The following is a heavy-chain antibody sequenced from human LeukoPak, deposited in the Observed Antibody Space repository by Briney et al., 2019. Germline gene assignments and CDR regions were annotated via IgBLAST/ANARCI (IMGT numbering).Heavy chain of an antibody. D-gene: IGHD1-7*01. CDR1: GFTFRGFL. CDR2: IKQDGSEK. J-gene: IGHJ4*02. CDR3: ARAGSNWNYVY. V-gene: IGHV3-7*01. Sequence: GGSLRLSCAASGFTFRGFLMSWVRQTPGKRLEWVANIKQDGSEKYYADSVKGRFTISRDNTKNSLSLQMNSLRAEDTAVYYCARAGSNWNYVYWGQGTLVTVSS.